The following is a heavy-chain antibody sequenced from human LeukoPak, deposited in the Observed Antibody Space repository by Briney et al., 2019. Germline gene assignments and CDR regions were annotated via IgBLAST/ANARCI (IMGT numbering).Heavy chain of an antibody. D-gene: IGHD2/OR15-2a*01. J-gene: IGHJ4*02. Sequence: GGSLRLSCAASGFTFSSYAMHWVRQAPGKGLEWVAVISYDGCNKYYADSEKGRFTISRDNSKNTLYLQMNSLRAEDTAVYYCARDHKDYLVDYWGQGTLVTVSS. CDR2: ISYDGCNK. CDR1: GFTFSSYA. CDR3: ARDHKDYLVDY. V-gene: IGHV3-30*04.